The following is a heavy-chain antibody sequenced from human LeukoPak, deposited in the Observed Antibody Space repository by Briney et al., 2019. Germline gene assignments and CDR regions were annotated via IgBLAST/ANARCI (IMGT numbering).Heavy chain of an antibody. Sequence: PGESLRLSCAASGFSFTTYWMSWVRQAPGKGLEWVTNIKQDGTEKYYVDSVKGRFTISRDNAKNSLYLQMNSLRGEDTAVYYCTTRPDNAGTAAFDIWGRGTLVTVSS. CDR2: IKQDGTEK. J-gene: IGHJ3*02. V-gene: IGHV3-7*03. CDR1: GFSFTTYW. CDR3: TTRPDNAGTAAFDI. D-gene: IGHD1-14*01.